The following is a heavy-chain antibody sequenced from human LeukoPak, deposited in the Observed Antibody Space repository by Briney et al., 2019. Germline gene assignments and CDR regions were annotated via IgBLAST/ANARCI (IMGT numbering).Heavy chain of an antibody. V-gene: IGHV4-59*12. D-gene: IGHD6-13*01. CDR1: GGSISSYY. CDR3: ARGRTYSSSWYRYNWFDP. CDR2: IYYSGST. Sequence: SETLSLTCTVSGGSISSYYWSWIRQPPGKGLEWIGYIYYSGSTNYNPSLKSRVTISVDTSKNQFSLKLSSVTAADTAVYYCARGRTYSSSWYRYNWFDPWGQGTLVTVSS. J-gene: IGHJ5*02.